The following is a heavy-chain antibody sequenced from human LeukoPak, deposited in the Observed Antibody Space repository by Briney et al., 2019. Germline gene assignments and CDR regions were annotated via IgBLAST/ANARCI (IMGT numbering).Heavy chain of an antibody. CDR3: AREDYGSGSSHYGMDV. CDR2: MNPNSGNT. D-gene: IGHD3-10*01. Sequence: GASVKVSCKASGYTFTSYDINWVRQATGQGLEWMGWMNPNSGNTGYAQKFQGRVTMTRNTSISTAYMELSSLRPEDTAVYYCAREDYGSGSSHYGMDVWGQGTTVTVSS. CDR1: GYTFTSYD. V-gene: IGHV1-8*01. J-gene: IGHJ6*02.